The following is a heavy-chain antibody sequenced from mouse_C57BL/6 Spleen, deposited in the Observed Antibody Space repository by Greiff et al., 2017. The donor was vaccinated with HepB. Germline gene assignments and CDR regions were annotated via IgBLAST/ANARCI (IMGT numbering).Heavy chain of an antibody. J-gene: IGHJ3*01. Sequence: EVKLVESGEGLVKPGGSLKLSCAASGFTFSSYAMSWVRQTPEKRLEWVAYISSGGDYIYYADTVKGRFTISRDNARNTLYLQMSSLKSEDTAMYYCTRDEGDLFAYWGQGTLVTVSA. CDR1: GFTFSSYA. V-gene: IGHV5-9-1*02. CDR3: TRDEGDLFAY. D-gene: IGHD3-3*01. CDR2: ISSGGDYI.